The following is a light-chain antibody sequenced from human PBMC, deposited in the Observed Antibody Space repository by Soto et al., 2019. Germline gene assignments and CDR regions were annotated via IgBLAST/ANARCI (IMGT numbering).Light chain of an antibody. Sequence: EIMLTQSPGTLSLSPGDRATLSCRASQSVAGSSLAWYQQKPAQAPRLLIYGASNRATGIPARFSGSGSGTDFSLIINGLEPEDFATYYCQQSYSTPMYTFGQGTKLEIK. CDR3: QQSYSTPMYT. CDR1: QSVAGSS. J-gene: IGKJ2*01. V-gene: IGKV3-20*01. CDR2: GAS.